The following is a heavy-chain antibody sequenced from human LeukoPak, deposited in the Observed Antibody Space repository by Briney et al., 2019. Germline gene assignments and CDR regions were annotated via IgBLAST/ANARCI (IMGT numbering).Heavy chain of an antibody. Sequence: SETLSLTCTVSGGSISSYYWSWIRQPPGKGLEWIGYIYYSGSTNYNPSLKSRVTISVDTSKNQFSLKLSSETAADTAVYYCARDSDPRGRFDYWGQGTLVTVSS. V-gene: IGHV4-59*01. J-gene: IGHJ4*02. CDR3: ARDSDPRGRFDY. D-gene: IGHD3-10*01. CDR2: IYYSGST. CDR1: GGSISSYY.